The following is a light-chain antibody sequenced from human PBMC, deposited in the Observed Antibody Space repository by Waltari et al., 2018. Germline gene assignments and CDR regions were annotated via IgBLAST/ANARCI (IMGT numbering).Light chain of an antibody. Sequence: IVSTQSLASLSLSPGARATLSCRASQSVGRTLAWYQQRPGQAPRLFIYDASSRATGIPDKFSGSGSGTDFILTISRLEPEDFAVYYCQKYGTRPATFGQGTKVEVK. CDR2: DAS. V-gene: IGKV3-20*01. CDR3: QKYGTRPAT. CDR1: QSVGRT. J-gene: IGKJ1*01.